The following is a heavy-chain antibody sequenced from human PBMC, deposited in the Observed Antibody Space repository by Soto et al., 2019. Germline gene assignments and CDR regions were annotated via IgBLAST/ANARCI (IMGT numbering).Heavy chain of an antibody. Sequence: DVQLLESGGGLVQPGGSLTLSCAASRFSFSDYAMNWVRQAPGKGLEWVSSIGGGNTDRYYADSVKGRFIISRDNSKNTMYLQMNSLRDDHTAVYYCAKDAVSYNGKWDWFDSWGQGTLVTVSS. CDR2: IGGGNTDR. J-gene: IGHJ5*01. CDR1: RFSFSDYA. V-gene: IGHV3-23*01. D-gene: IGHD1-26*01. CDR3: AKDAVSYNGKWDWFDS.